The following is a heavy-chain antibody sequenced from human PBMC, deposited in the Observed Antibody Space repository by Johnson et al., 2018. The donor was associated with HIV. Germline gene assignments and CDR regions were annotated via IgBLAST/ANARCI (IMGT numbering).Heavy chain of an antibody. CDR1: RFTFSSYG. CDR2: IWYDGSNK. D-gene: IGHD1-26*01. Sequence: VQVVESGGGVVQPGRSLRLSCAASRFTFSSYGMHWVRQAPGKGLKWVAVIWYDGSNKYYADSVKGRFTISRDNSKNTLYLQMHSLRAEDTAVYYCAKGGSYSDEWAFDIWGQGTMVTISS. V-gene: IGHV3-33*06. CDR3: AKGGSYSDEWAFDI. J-gene: IGHJ3*02.